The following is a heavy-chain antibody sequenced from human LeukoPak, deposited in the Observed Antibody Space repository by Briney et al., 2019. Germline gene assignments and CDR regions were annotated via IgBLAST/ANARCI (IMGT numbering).Heavy chain of an antibody. V-gene: IGHV3-21*01. CDR2: ISSSSSYI. D-gene: IGHD3-3*01. J-gene: IGHJ4*02. CDR1: GFTFSSYS. CDR3: ARAITSGEQGAIFGVVHPPLIDY. Sequence: GGSLRLSCAASGFTFSSYSMNWVRQAPGKGLEWVSSISSSSSYIYYADSVKGRFTISRDNAKNSLYLQMNSLRAEDTAVYYCARAITSGEQGAIFGVVHPPLIDYWGQGTLVTVSS.